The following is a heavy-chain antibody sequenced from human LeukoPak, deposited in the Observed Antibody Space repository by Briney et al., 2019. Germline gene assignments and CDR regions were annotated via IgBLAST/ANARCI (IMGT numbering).Heavy chain of an antibody. CDR3: ARHLIAAAGDFDY. Sequence: SETLSLTCTVSGGSISSSSYYWSWIRQPPGKGLEWIGSIYYSGSTYYNPSLKSRVTISVDTSKNQFSLKLSSVTAADTAVYYCARHLIAAAGDFDYWGQGTLVTVSS. V-gene: IGHV4-39*01. CDR2: IYYSGST. D-gene: IGHD6-13*01. J-gene: IGHJ4*02. CDR1: GGSISSSSYY.